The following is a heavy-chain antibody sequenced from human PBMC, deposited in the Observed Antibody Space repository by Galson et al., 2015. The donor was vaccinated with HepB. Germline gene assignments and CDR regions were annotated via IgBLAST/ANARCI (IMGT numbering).Heavy chain of an antibody. J-gene: IGHJ5*02. CDR3: ARDRGDYGDGNWFDP. D-gene: IGHD4-17*01. Sequence: SLRLSCAASEFTFSDYYMSWIRQAPGKGLEWISIISNDGAYTNHADSVKGRFTISRDNAKNSLFLQMNSLRAEDTAIYYCARDRGDYGDGNWFDPWGQGTLVSVSS. CDR1: EFTFSDYY. CDR2: ISNDGAYT. V-gene: IGHV3-11*06.